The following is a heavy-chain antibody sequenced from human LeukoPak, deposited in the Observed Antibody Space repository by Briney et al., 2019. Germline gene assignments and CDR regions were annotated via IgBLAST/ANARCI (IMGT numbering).Heavy chain of an antibody. J-gene: IGHJ4*02. Sequence: SETLSLTCAVYGGSFSGYYWSWIRQPAGKGLEWIGRIYTSGSTNYNPSLKSRVTISVDTSKNQFSLKLSSVTAADTAVYYCARESPVVPAAMVVFDYWGQGTLVTVSS. CDR1: GGSFSGYY. V-gene: IGHV4-59*10. CDR3: ARESPVVPAAMVVFDY. D-gene: IGHD2-2*01. CDR2: IYTSGST.